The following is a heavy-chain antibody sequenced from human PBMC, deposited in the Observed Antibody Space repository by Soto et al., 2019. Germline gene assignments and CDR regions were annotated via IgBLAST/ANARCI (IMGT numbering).Heavy chain of an antibody. D-gene: IGHD6-19*01. V-gene: IGHV1-69*12. J-gene: IGHJ6*02. CDR2: IIPIFGTT. CDR1: GGTFSNYA. Sequence: QVQLVQSGAEVKKPGSSVKVSCKASGGTFSNYAISWVRQAPGQGLEWMGGIIPIFGTTYYAQKFQGRVTITADESTTTAYLELSSVRSEDTAMYYCARVEAVAGIYNYHGLDVWGQGTAVSVSS. CDR3: ARVEAVAGIYNYHGLDV.